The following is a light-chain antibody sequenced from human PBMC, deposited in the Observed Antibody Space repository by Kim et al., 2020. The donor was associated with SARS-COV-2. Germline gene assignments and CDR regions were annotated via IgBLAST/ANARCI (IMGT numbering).Light chain of an antibody. J-gene: IGLJ3*02. CDR1: NIGSKN. CDR3: QVWDSNWV. V-gene: IGLV3-9*01. CDR2: RDS. Sequence: VSVALGQTARITCGGNNIGSKNVHWYQQKPGQAPVLVIYRDSNRPSGIPERFSGSNSGNTATLTISRAQAGDEADYYCQVWDSNWVFGGGTQLTVL.